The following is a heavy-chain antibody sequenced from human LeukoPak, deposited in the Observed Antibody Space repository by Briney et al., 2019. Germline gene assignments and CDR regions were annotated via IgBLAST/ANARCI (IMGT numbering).Heavy chain of an antibody. D-gene: IGHD6-13*01. J-gene: IGHJ5*02. CDR3: ARQAEAWGIAAAGKGWFDP. CDR1: GGSISSYY. Sequence: SEALSLTCTVSGGSISSYYWSWIRQPPGKGLEWIGYIYTSGSTNYNPSLKSRVTISVDTSKNQFSLKLSSVTAADTAVYYCARQAEAWGIAAAGKGWFDPWGQGTLVTVSS. CDR2: IYTSGST. V-gene: IGHV4-4*09.